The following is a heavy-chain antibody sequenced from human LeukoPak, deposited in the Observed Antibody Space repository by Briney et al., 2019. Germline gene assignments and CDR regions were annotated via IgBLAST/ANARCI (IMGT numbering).Heavy chain of an antibody. CDR3: AKSVGYSSSWCSDY. J-gene: IGHJ4*02. Sequence: GGSLRLSCAASGFTFSSYAMSWVRQAPGEGLEWVSSISGRGGSTYYADSVKGRFTISRDNSKNTLYLQMNSLRAEDTAVYYCAKSVGYSSSWCSDYWGQGTLVTVSS. V-gene: IGHV3-23*01. CDR2: ISGRGGST. D-gene: IGHD6-13*01. CDR1: GFTFSSYA.